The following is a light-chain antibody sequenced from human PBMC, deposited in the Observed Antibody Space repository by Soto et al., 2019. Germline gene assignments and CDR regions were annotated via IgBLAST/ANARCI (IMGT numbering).Light chain of an antibody. J-gene: IGLJ1*01. CDR3: SSYTSARV. CDR1: SSDVGGYNY. CDR2: DVS. Sequence: QSVLTQPASVSGSPGLSITISCTGTSSDVGGYNYVSWYQQHPGKAPKLMIYDVSNRPSGVSNRFSGSKSGNTASLTISGLQAEDEADYYCSSYTSARVFGTGTKVTVL. V-gene: IGLV2-14*01.